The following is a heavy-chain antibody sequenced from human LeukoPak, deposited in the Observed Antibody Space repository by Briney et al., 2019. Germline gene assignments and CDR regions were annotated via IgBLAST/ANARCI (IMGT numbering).Heavy chain of an antibody. CDR2: IWHDGSNK. J-gene: IGHJ4*02. D-gene: IGHD3-10*01. Sequence: GGSLRLSCAASGFTFSSYGMHWVRQAPGKGLEWVAVIWHDGSNKYYGDSVKGRYTISRDNSKNSLYLQMNSLRTEDTALYYCAKDSTHMVLDDYWGQGTLVTVSS. V-gene: IGHV3-33*03. CDR1: GFTFSSYG. CDR3: AKDSTHMVLDDY.